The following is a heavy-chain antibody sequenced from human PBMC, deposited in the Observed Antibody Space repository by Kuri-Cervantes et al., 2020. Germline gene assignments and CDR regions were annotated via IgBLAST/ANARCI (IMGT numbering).Heavy chain of an antibody. D-gene: IGHD5-12*01. CDR3: TRRGVYSGYDSNDY. CDR2: IRSKANSYAT. J-gene: IGHJ4*02. Sequence: GWSLRLSCTAPGSTFGDYAMHWVRQVPGKGLEWVGRIRSKANSYATAYAASVKGRFTISRDDSKNTVYLQMNSLKTEDTAVYYCTRRGVYSGYDSNDYWGQGTLVTVSS. CDR1: GSTFGDYA. V-gene: IGHV3-73*01.